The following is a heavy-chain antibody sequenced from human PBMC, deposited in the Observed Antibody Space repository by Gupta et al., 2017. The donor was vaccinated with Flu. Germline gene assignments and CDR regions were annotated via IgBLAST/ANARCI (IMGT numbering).Heavy chain of an antibody. Sequence: QVQLQESGPGLVKPSETLSLTCTVSGGSISSYYWSWIRQPPGKGLEWIGYIYYSGSTNYNPSLKSRVTISVDTSKNQFSLKLSSVTAADTAVYYCAGLDIVVVPAAHLPFDPWGQGTLVTVSS. CDR2: IYYSGST. D-gene: IGHD2-2*01. V-gene: IGHV4-59*08. CDR3: AGLDIVVVPAAHLPFDP. J-gene: IGHJ5*02. CDR1: GGSISSYY.